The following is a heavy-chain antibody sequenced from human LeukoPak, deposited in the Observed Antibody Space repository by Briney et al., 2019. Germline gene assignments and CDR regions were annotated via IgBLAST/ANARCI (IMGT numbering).Heavy chain of an antibody. J-gene: IGHJ5*02. V-gene: IGHV1-18*01. CDR2: ISSYNGNT. CDR3: ARDLGIVEGNWFDP. CDR1: GYTFTSYA. D-gene: IGHD2-15*01. Sequence: ASVKVSCKASGYTFTSYAITWVRQAPGQGLEWMGWISSYNGNTNYAQKLQGRVTMTTDTSTSTAYMELRSLRSDDTAVYYCARDLGIVEGNWFDPWGQGTLVTVSS.